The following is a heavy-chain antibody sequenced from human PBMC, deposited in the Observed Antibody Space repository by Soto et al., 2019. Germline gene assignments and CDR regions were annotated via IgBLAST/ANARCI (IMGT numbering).Heavy chain of an antibody. J-gene: IGHJ6*02. CDR3: AREGRNGYSDYYGLDV. D-gene: IGHD4-4*01. V-gene: IGHV1-18*01. CDR1: GYTFSSYG. Sequence: QVQLVQSGAEVKKPGASLRVSCKASGYTFSSYGLSWVRQAPGQGLEWMGWISTNSGDSNYAQDFQARVTMTTDTSTSTAYMELRSLSSDDTAVYYCAREGRNGYSDYYGLDVWGQGTTVTVSS. CDR2: ISTNSGDS.